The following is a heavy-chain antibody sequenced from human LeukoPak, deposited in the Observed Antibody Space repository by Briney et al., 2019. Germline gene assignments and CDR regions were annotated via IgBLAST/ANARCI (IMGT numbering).Heavy chain of an antibody. Sequence: SETLSLTCTVSGGSISSSSYYWGWIRQPPGKGLEWIGSIYYSGSTYYNPSLKSRVTISVDTSKNQFSLKLSSVTAADTAVYYCVTNGDYSPSAYYYYYYGMDVWGQGTTVTVSS. CDR1: GGSISSSSYY. CDR3: VTNGDYSPSAYYYYYYGMDV. CDR2: IYYSGST. V-gene: IGHV4-39*01. J-gene: IGHJ6*02. D-gene: IGHD4-17*01.